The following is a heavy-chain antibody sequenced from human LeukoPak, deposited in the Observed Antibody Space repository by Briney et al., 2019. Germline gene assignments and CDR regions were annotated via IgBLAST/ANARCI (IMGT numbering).Heavy chain of an antibody. J-gene: IGHJ4*02. Sequence: GGSLRLSCAASGFTFSSYAMHWVRQAPGKGLGWVAVISYDGSNKYYADSVKGRFTISRDNSKNTLYLQMNSLRAEDTAVYYCASRGYCSSTSCYYFDYWGQGTLVTVSS. CDR1: GFTFSSYA. D-gene: IGHD2-2*01. CDR3: ASRGYCSSTSCYYFDY. CDR2: ISYDGSNK. V-gene: IGHV3-30-3*01.